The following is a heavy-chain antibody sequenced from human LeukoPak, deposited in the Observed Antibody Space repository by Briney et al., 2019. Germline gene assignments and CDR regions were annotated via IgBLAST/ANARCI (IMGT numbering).Heavy chain of an antibody. V-gene: IGHV1-18*01. CDR2: ISAYNGNT. J-gene: IGHJ4*02. CDR1: GYTSTSYG. Sequence: ASVKVSCKASGYTSTSYGISWVRQAPGQGLEWMGWISAYNGNTNYAQKLQGRVTMTTDTSTSTAYMGLRSLRSDDTAVYYCARDRDYYGSGSYHDYWGQGTLVTVSS. D-gene: IGHD3-10*01. CDR3: ARDRDYYGSGSYHDY.